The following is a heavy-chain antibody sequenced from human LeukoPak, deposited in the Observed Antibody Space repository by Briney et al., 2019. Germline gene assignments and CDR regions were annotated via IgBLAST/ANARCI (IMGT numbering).Heavy chain of an antibody. CDR2: IWYDGSSK. CDR1: GFTFTSHA. CDR3: AKALGSGWSPSGPDY. J-gene: IGHJ4*02. Sequence: GGSLRLSCAPSGFTFTSHAMHWVRQAPGKGLEWVALIWYDGSSKNYADSVKGRFTISRDFSKNMLYLQMDSLRVEHTAVYYCAKALGSGWSPSGPDYWGQGTLVTISS. D-gene: IGHD6-19*01. V-gene: IGHV3-33*06.